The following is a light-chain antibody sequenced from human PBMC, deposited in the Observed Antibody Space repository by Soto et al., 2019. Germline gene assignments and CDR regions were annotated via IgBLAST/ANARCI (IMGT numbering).Light chain of an antibody. Sequence: EIVLTQSPGTLSLSPGERATLSCRASQSVPSNFLAWYQQKPGQAPILLIYGVSRRATGIPDRFSGSGSGKDFNLTISRLEPEYFAVYYCQQYDSSWTLGQGPKVEIK. CDR1: QSVPSNF. CDR3: QQYDSSWT. V-gene: IGKV3-20*01. CDR2: GVS. J-gene: IGKJ1*01.